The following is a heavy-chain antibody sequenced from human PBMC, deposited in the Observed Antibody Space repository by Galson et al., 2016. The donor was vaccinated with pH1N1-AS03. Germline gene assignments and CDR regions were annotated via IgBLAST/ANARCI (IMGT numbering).Heavy chain of an antibody. CDR2: IYPGNSDS. D-gene: IGHD3-16*01. Sequence: QSGAEVKKPGESLKISCKGSGYRFTNYWIGWVRQMPGKGLEWMGIIYPGNSDSRSNNSFQGQVTISADTSISTVYLQLITLQASDTAMYYCARPRLNYFDNWGQGTLVTVSS. J-gene: IGHJ4*02. CDR1: GYRFTNYW. CDR3: ARPRLNYFDN. V-gene: IGHV5-51*03.